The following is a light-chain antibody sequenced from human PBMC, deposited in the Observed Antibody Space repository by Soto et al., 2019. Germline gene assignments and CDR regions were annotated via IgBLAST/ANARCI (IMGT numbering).Light chain of an antibody. CDR2: DAS. J-gene: IGKJ5*01. V-gene: IGKV3-11*01. CDR3: QQRSNWPIT. CDR1: QSVSSY. Sequence: IVMTQSPATLSGSPGERATLSCRASQSVSSYLAWYQQKPGQAPRLLIYDASNRATGIPARFSGSGSGTDFTLTISSLEPEDFAVYYCQQRSNWPITFGQGTRLEIK.